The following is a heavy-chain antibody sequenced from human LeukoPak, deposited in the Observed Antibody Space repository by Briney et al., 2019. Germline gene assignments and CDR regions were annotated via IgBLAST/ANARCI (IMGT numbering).Heavy chain of an antibody. CDR2: INHCGST. V-gene: IGHV4-34*01. Sequence: SETLSLTCAVYGGSFSGYYWSWIRQPPGKGLEWIGEINHCGSTNYNPSLKSRVTISVDTSKNQFSLKLSSVTAADTAVYYCARGRPSYSGSYYRFYFQHWGQGTLVTVSS. CDR1: GGSFSGYY. J-gene: IGHJ1*01. D-gene: IGHD1-26*01. CDR3: ARGRPSYSGSYYRFYFQH.